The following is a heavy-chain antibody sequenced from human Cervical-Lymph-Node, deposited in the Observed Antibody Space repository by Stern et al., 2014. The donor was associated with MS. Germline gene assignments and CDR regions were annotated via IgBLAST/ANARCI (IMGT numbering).Heavy chain of an antibody. Sequence: QVQLVQSGGGVVQPGRSLRLSCAASGFTLSSYPMHWVRQAPGKGLEWVAVVSSDAGYEYYVDSVKGRFTIYRDKSKNPLDLQLNSLRPEDTAVYCWARGGDWVLPSWFDPWGQGTLVTVSS. CDR1: GFTLSSYP. J-gene: IGHJ5*02. CDR3: ARGGDWVLPSWFDP. CDR2: VSSDAGYE. V-gene: IGHV3-30-3*01. D-gene: IGHD3-16*01.